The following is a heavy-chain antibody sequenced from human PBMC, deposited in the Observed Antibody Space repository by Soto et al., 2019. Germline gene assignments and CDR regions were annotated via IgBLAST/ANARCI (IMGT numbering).Heavy chain of an antibody. J-gene: IGHJ4*02. CDR3: TTQYYYDSSGYYLEDY. CDR2: IKSKSDGGTT. Sequence: EVQLVEAGGGMAKPGGSLGLSCAASGFTFSNAWMNWVRQAPGKGLEWVGRIKSKSDGGTTDYAAPVKGRFTISRDDSKNTLYLQINSLKTADTAVYYCTTQYYYDSSGYYLEDYWGQGTLVTVSS. D-gene: IGHD3-22*01. CDR1: GFTFSNAW. V-gene: IGHV3-15*07.